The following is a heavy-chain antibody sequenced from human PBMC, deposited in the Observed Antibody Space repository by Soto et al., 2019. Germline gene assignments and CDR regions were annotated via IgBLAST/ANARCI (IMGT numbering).Heavy chain of an antibody. D-gene: IGHD5-12*01. CDR3: AHVYGGYDNFDY. CDR1: GFSLSTSGEG. Sequence: QITLKESGPTLVKPTQTLTLTCTFSGFSLSTSGEGVVWIRQPPGKALEWLALIYWDDDKRYSPSLKSRLTITKDPSKNQVVLTMTNLDPVDTATYYCAHVYGGYDNFDYWGQGTLVTVSS. J-gene: IGHJ4*02. V-gene: IGHV2-5*02. CDR2: IYWDDDK.